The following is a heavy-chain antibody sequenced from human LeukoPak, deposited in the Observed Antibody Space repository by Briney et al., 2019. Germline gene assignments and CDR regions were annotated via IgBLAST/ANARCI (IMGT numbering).Heavy chain of an antibody. CDR1: GFTFSSSG. CDR3: ARASYYYDSSGGYAFDI. V-gene: IGHV3-33*08. CDR2: IGDNGSDK. D-gene: IGHD3-22*01. Sequence: GGSLRLSCAASGFTFSSSGIHWVRRAPGKGLEWVAVIGDNGSDKYYADSVKGRFTISRDTSGNMLYLQMNSLRAEDTALFYCARASYYYDSSGGYAFDIWGQGTMVTVSS. J-gene: IGHJ3*02.